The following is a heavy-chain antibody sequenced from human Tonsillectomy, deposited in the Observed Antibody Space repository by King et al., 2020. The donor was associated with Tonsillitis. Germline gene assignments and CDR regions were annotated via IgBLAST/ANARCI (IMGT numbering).Heavy chain of an antibody. Sequence: QLQESGPGLVKPSQTLSLTCTVSGGSISSGGYYWSWIRQHPGKGLECIGYIYYSGSTYYNPSFKSRVTISVDTSKNQFSLKLSSVTAADTAMYHCARFHLDYYGPGSYGLFDPWGQGTLVTVSS. D-gene: IGHD3-10*01. CDR1: GGSISSGGYY. J-gene: IGHJ5*02. V-gene: IGHV4-31*03. CDR3: ARFHLDYYGPGSYGLFDP. CDR2: IYYSGST.